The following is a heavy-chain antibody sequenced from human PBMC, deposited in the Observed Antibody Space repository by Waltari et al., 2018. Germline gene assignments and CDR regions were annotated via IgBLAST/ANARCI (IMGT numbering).Heavy chain of an antibody. D-gene: IGHD3-3*01. CDR3: ARESIFGVVTMGY. Sequence: EVQLVESGGGLVQPGGSLRLSCAASGFTFSSYWMSWVRQAPGKGLEWVANIKQDGSEKYYVDSVKGRFTISRDNAKNSLYLQMNSLRAEDTAVYYCARESIFGVVTMGYWGQGTLVTVSS. CDR1: GFTFSSYW. CDR2: IKQDGSEK. J-gene: IGHJ4*02. V-gene: IGHV3-7*01.